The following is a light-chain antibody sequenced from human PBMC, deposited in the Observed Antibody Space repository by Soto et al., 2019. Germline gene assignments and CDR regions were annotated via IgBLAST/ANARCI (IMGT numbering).Light chain of an antibody. Sequence: QSVLTQPPSVSGAPRRRVTISCTGSSSNIGAGYDVHWYQQLPGTAPKLLIYGNSNRPSGVPDRFSGSKSGTSASLAITGLQAEDEADYYCQSYDSSLSGSVVFGGGTKLTVL. CDR3: QSYDSSLSGSVV. CDR2: GNS. J-gene: IGLJ2*01. V-gene: IGLV1-40*01. CDR1: SSNIGAGYD.